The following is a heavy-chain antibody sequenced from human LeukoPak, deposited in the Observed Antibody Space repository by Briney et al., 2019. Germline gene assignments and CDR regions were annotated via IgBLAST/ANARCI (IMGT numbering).Heavy chain of an antibody. J-gene: IGHJ4*02. D-gene: IGHD2-15*01. Sequence: GGSLRLSCAASGFTFSSCEMNWVRQTPGKGLEWVSYIDSSGTTIYYADSVKGRFTSSRDNAKNSLYLQMNSLRAEDTAVYYCARGDCSGGSCYLSLTTIDYWGQGTLVTVSS. V-gene: IGHV3-48*03. CDR2: IDSSGTTI. CDR3: ARGDCSGGSCYLSLTTIDY. CDR1: GFTFSSCE.